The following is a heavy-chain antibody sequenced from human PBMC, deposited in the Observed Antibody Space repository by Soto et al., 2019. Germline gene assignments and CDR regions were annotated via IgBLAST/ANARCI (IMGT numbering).Heavy chain of an antibody. J-gene: IGHJ5*02. CDR1: GFTFSSYS. CDR2: ISSSSSTI. D-gene: IGHD2-2*01. Sequence: GGSLRLSCAASGFTFSSYSMNWVRQAPGKGLEWISYISSSSSTIYYADSVKGRFTISRDNAKNSLYLQMNSLRDEDTAVYYCARESAALNWFDPWGQGTLVTVSS. V-gene: IGHV3-48*02. CDR3: ARESAALNWFDP.